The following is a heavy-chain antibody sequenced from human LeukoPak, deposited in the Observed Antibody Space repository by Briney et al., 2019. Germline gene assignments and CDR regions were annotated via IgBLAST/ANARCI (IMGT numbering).Heavy chain of an antibody. Sequence: ASVTVSCKASGYTFTGYYMHWVRQAPGQGLEWMGWINPNSGGTNYAQKFQGRVTMTRDTSISTAYMELSRLRSDDTAVYYCARGLVPPMITFGGVIVDWGQGTLVTVSS. J-gene: IGHJ4*02. V-gene: IGHV1-2*02. D-gene: IGHD3-16*02. CDR1: GYTFTGYY. CDR2: INPNSGGT. CDR3: ARGLVPPMITFGGVIVD.